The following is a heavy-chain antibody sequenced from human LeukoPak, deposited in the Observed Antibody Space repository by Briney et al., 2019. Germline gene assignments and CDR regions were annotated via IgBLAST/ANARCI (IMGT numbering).Heavy chain of an antibody. CDR1: GFTFSSYG. D-gene: IGHD5-18*01. CDR3: ARDGYSYGHGWFDP. CDR2: ISSSGSTI. Sequence: GGSLRLSCAASGFTFSSYGMNWVRQAPGKGLEWVSYISSSGSTIYYADSVKGRFTISRDNAKNSLYLRMNSLRAEDTAVYYCARDGYSYGHGWFDPWGQGTLVTVSS. J-gene: IGHJ5*02. V-gene: IGHV3-48*04.